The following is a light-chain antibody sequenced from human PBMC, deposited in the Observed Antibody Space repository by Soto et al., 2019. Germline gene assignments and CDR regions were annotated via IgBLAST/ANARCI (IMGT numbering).Light chain of an antibody. CDR2: DAS. CDR1: QSVSSS. CDR3: QQRSSSPLS. Sequence: EIVLTQSPATLSLSPGERATLSCRASQSVSSSLAWYQQKPGQTPRLLIYDASNPATGIPARFSGSGSGTDFTLTVSSLEPEDFAVYYCQQRSSSPLSFGGGTKLEIK. J-gene: IGKJ4*01. V-gene: IGKV3-11*01.